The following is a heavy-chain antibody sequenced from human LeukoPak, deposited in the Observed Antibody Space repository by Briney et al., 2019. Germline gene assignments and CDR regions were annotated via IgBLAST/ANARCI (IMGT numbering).Heavy chain of an antibody. D-gene: IGHD3-22*01. CDR3: ARGGRGYYDFLDY. CDR1: GGSISSYY. Sequence: SETLSLTCTVSGGSISSYYWSWIRQPAGEGLEWIGRIYSSGRTHYSPSLKSRVAISIDTSKNQFSLNLTSVTAADTAVYYCARGGRGYYDFLDYWGQGTLVSVSS. V-gene: IGHV4-4*07. CDR2: IYSSGRT. J-gene: IGHJ4*02.